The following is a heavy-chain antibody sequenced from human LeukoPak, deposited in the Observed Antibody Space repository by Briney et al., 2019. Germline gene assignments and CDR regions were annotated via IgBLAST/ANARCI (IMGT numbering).Heavy chain of an antibody. V-gene: IGHV3-21*01. CDR2: ISSSSSYI. CDR3: AGDGGNPTGDAFDI. J-gene: IGHJ3*02. Sequence: GGSLRLSCAASGFTFSSYSMNWVRQAPGKGLEWVSSISSSSSYIYYADSVKGRFTISRDNAKNSLYLQMNSLRAEDTAVYYCAGDGGNPTGDAFDIWGQGTMVTVSS. CDR1: GFTFSSYS. D-gene: IGHD4-23*01.